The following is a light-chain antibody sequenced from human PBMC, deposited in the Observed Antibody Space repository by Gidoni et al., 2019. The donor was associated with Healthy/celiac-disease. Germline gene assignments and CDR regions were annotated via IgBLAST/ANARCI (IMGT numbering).Light chain of an antibody. J-gene: IGKJ2*01. V-gene: IGKV1-33*01. CDR2: DAS. CDR1: QDISNY. CDR3: QQYGT. Sequence: DIQMTQSPSSLSASVGDSVTITCQASQDISNYLNWYQQKPGKAPKLLIYDASNVETGVPSRFSGSGSGTDFTFTISSLQPEDIATYYCQQYGTFGQGTKLEIK.